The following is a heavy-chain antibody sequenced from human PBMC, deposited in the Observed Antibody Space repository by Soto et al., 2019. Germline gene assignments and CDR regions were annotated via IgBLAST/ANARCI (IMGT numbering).Heavy chain of an antibody. D-gene: IGHD3-22*01. CDR2: IYGDDDK. Sequence: QITLKESGPTLVKPTQTLTLTCTFYGFSLNTGRTGVAWIRQRPGEAPEWLALIYGDDDKRYRPALSSRLTVATDTSKNQVVLTMTTMDPVDTATYCCVFRPLKEGSPGYFQDGGQGALVPVSS. J-gene: IGHJ1*01. V-gene: IGHV2-5*02. CDR1: GFSLNTGRTG. CDR3: VFRPLKEGSPGYFQD.